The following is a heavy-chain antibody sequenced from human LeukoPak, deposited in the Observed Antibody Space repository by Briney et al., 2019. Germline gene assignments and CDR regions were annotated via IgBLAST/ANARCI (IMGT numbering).Heavy chain of an antibody. D-gene: IGHD3-22*01. CDR1: GFTFSSYS. CDR2: ISSSSTI. J-gene: IGHJ4*02. V-gene: IGHV3-48*04. CDR3: ASSYYDSRFYYFDY. Sequence: GGSLRLSCAASGFTFSSYSMNWVRQAPGKGLEWVSYISSSSTIYYADSVKGRFTISRDNVKNSLYLQMDSLRAEDTAVYYCASSYYDSRFYYFDYWGQGTLVTVSS.